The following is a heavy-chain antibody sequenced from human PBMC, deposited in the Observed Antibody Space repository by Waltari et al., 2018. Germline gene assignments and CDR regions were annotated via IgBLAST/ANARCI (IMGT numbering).Heavy chain of an antibody. D-gene: IGHD3-22*01. Sequence: QVQLVQSGAEVKKPGSSVKVSCKASGGTFSSHAISWVRQAPGQGLEWMGGIIPIFGTANYAQKFQGRVTITADESTSTAYMELSSLRSEDTAVYYCATSITMIVVARGWCDYWGQGTLVTVSS. CDR3: ATSITMIVVARGWCDY. CDR1: GGTFSSHA. V-gene: IGHV1-69*01. CDR2: IIPIFGTA. J-gene: IGHJ4*02.